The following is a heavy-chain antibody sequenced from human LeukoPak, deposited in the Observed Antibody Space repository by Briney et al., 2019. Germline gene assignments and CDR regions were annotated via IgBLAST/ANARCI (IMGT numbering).Heavy chain of an antibody. V-gene: IGHV3-30-3*01. CDR1: GFTFSSYA. D-gene: IGHD3-16*02. CDR3: ARDDGGYVWGSYRY. Sequence: GRSLRLSCAASGFTFSSYAMHWVRQAPGKGLEWVAVISYDGSNKYYADSVKGRFTISRDNSKNTLYLQMNSLRAEDTAVYYCARDDGGYVWGSYRYWGQGTLVTVSS. CDR2: ISYDGSNK. J-gene: IGHJ4*02.